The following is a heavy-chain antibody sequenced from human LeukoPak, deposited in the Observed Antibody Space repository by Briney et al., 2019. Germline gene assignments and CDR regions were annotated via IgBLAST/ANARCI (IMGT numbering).Heavy chain of an antibody. CDR3: ARELMYSSSWPSGNYFDY. CDR2: ISSSSSYI. J-gene: IGHJ4*02. Sequence: GGSLRLSCAASGFTFSSYSMNWVRQAPGKGLEWVSSISSSSSYIYYADSVKGRFTISRDNAKNSLYLQMNSLRAEDTAVYYCARELMYSSSWPSGNYFDYWGQGTLVTVSS. V-gene: IGHV3-21*01. CDR1: GFTFSSYS. D-gene: IGHD6-13*01.